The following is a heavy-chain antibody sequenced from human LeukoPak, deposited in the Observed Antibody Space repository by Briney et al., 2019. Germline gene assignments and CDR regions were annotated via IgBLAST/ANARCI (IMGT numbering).Heavy chain of an antibody. D-gene: IGHD3-10*01. Sequence: GGSLRLSCAASGFTFSSYSMNWVRQAPGKGLEWVSSISSSSSYIYYADSVKGRFTISRDNAKNSLYLQMNSLRAEDTAVYYCARGRGVVRGVVPRMYGMDVWGQGTTVTVSS. CDR2: ISSSSSYI. V-gene: IGHV3-21*01. CDR3: ARGRGVVRGVVPRMYGMDV. CDR1: GFTFSSYS. J-gene: IGHJ6*02.